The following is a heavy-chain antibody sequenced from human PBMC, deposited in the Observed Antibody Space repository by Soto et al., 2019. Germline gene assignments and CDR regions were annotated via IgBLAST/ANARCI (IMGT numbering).Heavy chain of an antibody. J-gene: IGHJ2*01. CDR1: GGSINSRNW. CDR2: IDHSGST. V-gene: IGHV4-4*02. CDR3: ARMAGPWYFDL. Sequence: QVQLRESGPRLVKPSGTLSLSCAVSGGSINSRNWWTWVRQPPGKSLEWIGEIDHSGSTKYNPSLKSRVTMSLDTSRNQFSLSLNSVTAADTAVYYCARMAGPWYFDLWGRGTLVTVSS.